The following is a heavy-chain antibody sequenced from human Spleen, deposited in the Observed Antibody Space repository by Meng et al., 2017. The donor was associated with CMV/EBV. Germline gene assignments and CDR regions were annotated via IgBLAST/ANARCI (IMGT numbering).Heavy chain of an antibody. V-gene: IGHV3-48*03. CDR2: ISSSGSTI. CDR3: ARRVDYCSSISCAYYFDY. D-gene: IGHD2-2*01. Sequence: GGSLRLSCAASGFTFSSYEMNWVRQAPGKGLEWVSYISSSGSTIYYADSVKGRFTISRDNAKNSLYLQMSSLRAEDTAVYYCARRVDYCSSISCAYYFDYWGQGTLVTVSS. CDR1: GFTFSSYE. J-gene: IGHJ4*02.